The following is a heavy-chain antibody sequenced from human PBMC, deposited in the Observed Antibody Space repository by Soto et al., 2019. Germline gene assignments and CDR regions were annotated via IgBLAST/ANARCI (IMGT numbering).Heavy chain of an antibody. V-gene: IGHV4-4*02. CDR2: IYHTGSS. CDR3: ARLHKYYFDSTGHYSGVDY. CDR1: GGSISSSNW. D-gene: IGHD3-22*01. Sequence: SETLSLTCAVSGGSISSSNWWSWVRQPPGKGLEWIGEIYHTGSSNYNPSLKSRVTISVDKAKNQFSLKLSSVTAADTAVYYCARLHKYYFDSTGHYSGVDYWGQGTLVTVS. J-gene: IGHJ4*02.